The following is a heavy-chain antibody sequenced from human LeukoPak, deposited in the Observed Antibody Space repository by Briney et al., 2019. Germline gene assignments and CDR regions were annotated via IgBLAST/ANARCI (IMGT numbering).Heavy chain of an antibody. CDR1: GGSISSYY. V-gene: IGHV4-59*01. Sequence: SETLSLTCTVSGGSISSYYWSWIRQPPGKGLDCIGYIYYSGTTNYNPSLKSRVTISLDTSKNQFSLKLTSVTAADTAVYYCARGGVSSGYYLDWGQGTLVTVSS. CDR2: IYYSGTT. J-gene: IGHJ4*02. D-gene: IGHD3-22*01. CDR3: ARGGVSSGYYLD.